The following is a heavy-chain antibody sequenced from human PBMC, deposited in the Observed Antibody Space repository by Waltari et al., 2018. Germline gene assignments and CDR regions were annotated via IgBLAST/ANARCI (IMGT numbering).Heavy chain of an antibody. D-gene: IGHD2-15*01. CDR1: GGTFSSYA. CDR2: IIPNLSIA. V-gene: IGHV1-69*04. CDR3: ARDGRYCSGGSCTPPHYFDY. J-gene: IGHJ4*02. Sequence: QVQLVQSGAEVKKPGSSVKVSCKASGGTFSSYAISWVRQAPGQGLEWMGGIIPNLSIANYAQKFQGRVTITADESQSKAYMELSSLRSEDTAVYDCARDGRYCSGGSCTPPHYFDYWGQGTLVTVSS.